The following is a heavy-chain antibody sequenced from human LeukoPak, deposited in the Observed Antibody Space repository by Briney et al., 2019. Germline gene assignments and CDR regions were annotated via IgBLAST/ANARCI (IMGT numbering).Heavy chain of an antibody. V-gene: IGHV3-33*06. CDR2: IWSDATNQ. Sequence: PGTSLRLSCEASGFTFSHFGMHWVRQAPGKGLEWVAVIWSDATNQYYADSVKGRFTISRDNFKNTLYLQMNSMRAEDTVVYYCAKDLAAITMVRGVITAGDYWGQGTLVTVSS. J-gene: IGHJ4*02. CDR1: GFTFSHFG. D-gene: IGHD3-10*01. CDR3: AKDLAAITMVRGVITAGDY.